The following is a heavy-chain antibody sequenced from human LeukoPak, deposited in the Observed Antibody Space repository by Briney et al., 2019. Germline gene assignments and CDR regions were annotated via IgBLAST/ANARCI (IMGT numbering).Heavy chain of an antibody. CDR1: GFTFSSYA. Sequence: GGSLRLSCAASGFTFSSYAMHWVRQAPGKGLEWVAVISYDGSNKYYADSVKGRFTISRDNSKNTLYLQMNSLRAEDTAVYYCARVGGFIAAAGTDYWGQGTLVIVAS. V-gene: IGHV3-30-3*01. D-gene: IGHD6-13*01. CDR2: ISYDGSNK. J-gene: IGHJ4*02. CDR3: ARVGGFIAAAGTDY.